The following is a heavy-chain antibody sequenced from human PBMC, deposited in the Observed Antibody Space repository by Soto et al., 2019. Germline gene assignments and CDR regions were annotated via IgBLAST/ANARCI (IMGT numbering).Heavy chain of an antibody. D-gene: IGHD6-19*01. J-gene: IGHJ4*02. CDR2: IDNSGTRT. CDR1: PVGFSGLG. Sequence: EVLLLESGGRLVQPGQSLRLSCAASPVGFSGLGMSWVRQAPGKGLEWVSTIDNSGTRTHYADSVKGRFTISRDTSKYTLDLQMDYLRAEDTALYHCVSWLSAHFDYWGRGTLVTVSS. V-gene: IGHV3-23*05. CDR3: VSWLSAHFDY.